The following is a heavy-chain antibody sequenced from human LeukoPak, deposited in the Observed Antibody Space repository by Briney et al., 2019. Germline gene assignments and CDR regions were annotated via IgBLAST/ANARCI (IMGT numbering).Heavy chain of an antibody. CDR1: GGTFSSYA. D-gene: IGHD5-12*01. Sequence: SVKVSCKASGGTFSSYAISWVRQAPGQGLEWMGGIIPIFGTANYAQKFQGRVTITTDESTSTAYMELSSLRSEDTAVYYCARRGYDLHAFDIWGQGKMVTVSS. CDR2: IIPIFGTA. J-gene: IGHJ3*02. V-gene: IGHV1-69*05. CDR3: ARRGYDLHAFDI.